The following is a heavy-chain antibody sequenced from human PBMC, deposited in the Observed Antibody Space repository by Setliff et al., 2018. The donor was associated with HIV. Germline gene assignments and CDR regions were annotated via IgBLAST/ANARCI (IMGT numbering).Heavy chain of an antibody. CDR2: IYSTGST. Sequence: SETLSLTCTVSGAPISSHYWSWIRQSPGRELEWIGYIYSTGSTNYNPSLQSRVSISMDASKNKFSLKVTSVTSADTAVYYCAKGAGFYGDYTFDYWGQGHLVTVSS. CDR1: GAPISSHY. CDR3: AKGAGFYGDYTFDY. D-gene: IGHD4-17*01. V-gene: IGHV4-59*11. J-gene: IGHJ4*02.